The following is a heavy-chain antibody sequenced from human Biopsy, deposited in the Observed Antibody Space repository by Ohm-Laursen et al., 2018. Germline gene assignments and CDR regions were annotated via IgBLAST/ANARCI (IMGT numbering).Heavy chain of an antibody. D-gene: IGHD2-8*01. CDR1: GGSFTGHY. Sequence: TLSLTCTVSGGSFTGHYWSWIRQPPGKGLEWIGHISYTGYTSYNASLKSRVTISVDTSRNHFSLRLSSLTAADTAVYYCARGMRYCTNAVCYKSGSGSYYRYYYGMDVWGQGTTVTVSS. CDR2: ISYTGYT. V-gene: IGHV4-59*11. J-gene: IGHJ6*02. CDR3: ARGMRYCTNAVCYKSGSGSYYRYYYGMDV.